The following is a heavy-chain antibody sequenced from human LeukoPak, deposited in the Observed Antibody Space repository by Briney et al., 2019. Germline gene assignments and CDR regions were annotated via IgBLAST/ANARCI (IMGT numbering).Heavy chain of an antibody. D-gene: IGHD6-13*01. V-gene: IGHV4-61*05. Sequence: SETLSLTCTVSGGSISTSNYYWGWIRQPPGKGLEWIGYIYYSGSTNYNPSLKSRVTISVDTSKNQFSLKLSSVTAADTAVYYCARVGYSSSWYFDYWGQGTLVTVSS. CDR1: GGSISTSNYY. CDR3: ARVGYSSSWYFDY. J-gene: IGHJ4*02. CDR2: IYYSGST.